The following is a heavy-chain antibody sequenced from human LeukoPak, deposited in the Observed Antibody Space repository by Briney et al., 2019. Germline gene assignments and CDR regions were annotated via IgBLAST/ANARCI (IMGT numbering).Heavy chain of an antibody. CDR3: ARGADNSGSFVILDY. D-gene: IGHD3-10*01. CDR2: ISTSSSYI. J-gene: IGHJ4*02. V-gene: IGHV3-21*01. Sequence: GGSLRLSCAASGFTFNNYCMNWVRQAPGKGLEWVSSISTSSSYIYYADSVKGRFTISRHNAKNSLYLQVNSLRAEDTAVYYCARGADNSGSFVILDYWGQGTLVTVSS. CDR1: GFTFNNYC.